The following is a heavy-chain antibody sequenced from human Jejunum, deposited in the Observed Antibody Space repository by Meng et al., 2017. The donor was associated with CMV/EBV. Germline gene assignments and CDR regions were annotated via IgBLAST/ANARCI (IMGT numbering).Heavy chain of an antibody. D-gene: IGHD2-21*01. Sequence: YYWAWIRQSPGQGLEWIGNGHYSGNSYYNPSLKSRVTISLHTSSNEFSLQFNSVTAADTATYYCARHGGFQDGDSYHNWFDSWGQGALVTVSS. V-gene: IGHV4-39*01. CDR3: ARHGGFQDGDSYHNWFDS. CDR2: GHYSGNS. J-gene: IGHJ5*01. CDR1: YY.